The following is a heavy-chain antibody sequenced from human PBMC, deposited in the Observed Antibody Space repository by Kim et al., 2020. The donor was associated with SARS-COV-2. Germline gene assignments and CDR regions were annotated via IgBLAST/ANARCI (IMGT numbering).Heavy chain of an antibody. V-gene: IGHV3-30*18. CDR2: ISFDGSII. D-gene: IGHD1-1*01. CDR1: SFTFSAHG. J-gene: IGHJ4*02. CDR3: AKELEERHSYSWPFDY. Sequence: GGSLRLSCAASSFTFSAHGMHWVRQAPGKGLDWVAVISFDGSIIHYADSVKGRFTISRDNSKNTLYLQMNDLRAEDTAVYYCAKELEERHSYSWPFDYWGQGTWSPSPQ.